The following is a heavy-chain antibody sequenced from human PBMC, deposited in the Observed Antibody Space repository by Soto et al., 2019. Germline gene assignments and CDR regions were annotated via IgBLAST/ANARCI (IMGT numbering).Heavy chain of an antibody. Sequence: PGGSLRLSCAASGFTFSSYWMAWVRQAPGKGLEWVANIRQDGGDKYFLESVKGRFTISRDNAKNSLYLQMNSLRVEDTAIYYCVRDAVVSGVDYFDYWGQGT. CDR2: IRQDGGDK. D-gene: IGHD2-8*01. J-gene: IGHJ4*02. CDR3: VRDAVVSGVDYFDY. CDR1: GFTFSSYW. V-gene: IGHV3-7*01.